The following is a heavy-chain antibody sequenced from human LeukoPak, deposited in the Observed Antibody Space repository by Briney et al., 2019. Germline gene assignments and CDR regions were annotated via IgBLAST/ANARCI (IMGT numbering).Heavy chain of an antibody. J-gene: IGHJ4*02. V-gene: IGHV1-3*01. D-gene: IGHD3-10*01. CDR1: GYTFTSYA. CDR2: INAGNGNT. Sequence: ASVTVSCTASGYTFTSYAMHWVRQAPGQRLEWMGWINAGNGNTKYSQKFQGRVTITRDTSASTAYMELRSLRSDDTAVYYCARARGSGSYDKEDYWGQGTLVTVSS. CDR3: ARARGSGSYDKEDY.